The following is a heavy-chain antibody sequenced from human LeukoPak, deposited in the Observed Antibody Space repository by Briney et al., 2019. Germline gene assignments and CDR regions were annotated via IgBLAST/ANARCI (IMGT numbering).Heavy chain of an antibody. Sequence: GGSLRLSCAASGFTFSSSGLSWVRQAPGKGLEWVSAISPGGDTTFYAESVEGRFTISRDNSKNTLFLQMDRLRADDTAVYYCARRSVTTFDYWGQGTLVTVSS. V-gene: IGHV3-23*01. CDR3: ARRSVTTFDY. D-gene: IGHD4-17*01. J-gene: IGHJ4*02. CDR1: GFTFSSSG. CDR2: ISPGGDTT.